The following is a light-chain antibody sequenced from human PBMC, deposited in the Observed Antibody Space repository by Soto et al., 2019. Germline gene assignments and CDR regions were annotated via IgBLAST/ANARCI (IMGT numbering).Light chain of an antibody. Sequence: DIQMTQSPSTLSASVGDRVTITCRASQIISTWLAWYQQKPGKAPKLLIYKASTLKSGVPSRFSGSGSGTEFTLTISSLQPDDFATYYCQHYNSYSEAFGQGTKVDIK. V-gene: IGKV1-5*03. CDR3: QHYNSYSEA. CDR1: QIISTW. J-gene: IGKJ1*01. CDR2: KAS.